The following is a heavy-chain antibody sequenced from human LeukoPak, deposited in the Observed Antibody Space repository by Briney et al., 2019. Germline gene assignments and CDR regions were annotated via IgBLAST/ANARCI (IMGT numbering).Heavy chain of an antibody. J-gene: IGHJ4*02. D-gene: IGHD3-22*01. CDR3: ARDKWRENYDSSGYYDY. Sequence: SGGSLRLSCATSGFTFSSYAMSWVRQAPGKGLEWVAVIWYDGSNKYYADSVKGRFTISRDNSKNTLYLQMNSLRAEDTAVYYCARDKWRENYDSSGYYDYWGQGTLVTVSS. CDR2: IWYDGSNK. CDR1: GFTFSSYA. V-gene: IGHV3-33*08.